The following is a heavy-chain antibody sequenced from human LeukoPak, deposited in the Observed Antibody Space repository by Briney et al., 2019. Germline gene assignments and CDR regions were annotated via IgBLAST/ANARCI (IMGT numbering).Heavy chain of an antibody. CDR1: GFTFSSYG. J-gene: IGHJ4*02. Sequence: QSGGSLRLSCAASGFTFSSYGMHWVRQAPGKGLEWVAFIRYDGSNKYYADSVKGRFTISRDNSKNTLYLQMNSLGAEDTAVYYCAKDGGIAARPYYFDYWGQGTLVTVSS. CDR2: IRYDGSNK. D-gene: IGHD6-6*01. CDR3: AKDGGIAARPYYFDY. V-gene: IGHV3-30*02.